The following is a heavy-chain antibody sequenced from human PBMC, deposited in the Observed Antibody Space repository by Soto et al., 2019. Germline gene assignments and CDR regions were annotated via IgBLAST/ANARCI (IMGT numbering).Heavy chain of an antibody. CDR3: ASQGYCSGGSCYSTLWY. J-gene: IGHJ4*02. Sequence: QVQLVQSGAEVKKPGASVKVSCKASGYTFTSYYMHWVRQAPGQGLEWMGIINPSGGSTSYAQKFQGRVTMTRDTSTSTVYMELSSLRSEDTAVYYCASQGYCSGGSCYSTLWYWGQGTLVTFSS. D-gene: IGHD2-15*01. CDR1: GYTFTSYY. CDR2: INPSGGST. V-gene: IGHV1-46*03.